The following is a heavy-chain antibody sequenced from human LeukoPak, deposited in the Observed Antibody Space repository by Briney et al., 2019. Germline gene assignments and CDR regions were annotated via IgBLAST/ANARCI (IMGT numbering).Heavy chain of an antibody. CDR3: ARSITIFGVVPDY. D-gene: IGHD3-3*01. J-gene: IGHJ4*02. V-gene: IGHV1-18*01. Sequence: ASVKVSCKASGYTFTSYGITWVRQAPGQGLEWMGWISVFNGNTNYAQNLQGRVTVTTDTSTTTAYMELRSLRSDDTAVYYCARSITIFGVVPDYWGQGTLVTVSS. CDR2: ISVFNGNT. CDR1: GYTFTSYG.